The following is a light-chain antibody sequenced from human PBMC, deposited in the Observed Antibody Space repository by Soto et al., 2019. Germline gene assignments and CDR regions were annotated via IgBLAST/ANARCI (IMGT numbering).Light chain of an antibody. CDR2: GAS. Sequence: EIVLTQSPGTLSFSPGERATLSCRASQSVSSSYLAWYQQKPGQAPRLLIYGASSRATGIPDRFSGSGSGTDFTLTISRLEPEDFAVYYCQQYGSSHLFTFGPGTKVHIK. V-gene: IGKV3-20*01. CDR1: QSVSSSY. J-gene: IGKJ3*01. CDR3: QQYGSSHLFT.